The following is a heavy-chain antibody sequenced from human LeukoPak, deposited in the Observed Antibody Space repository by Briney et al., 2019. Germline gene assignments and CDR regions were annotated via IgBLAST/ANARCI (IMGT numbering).Heavy chain of an antibody. Sequence: SVKVSCKASGGTFSSYAISWVRQAPGQGLEWMGRIIPIFGTANYAQKFQGRVTITTDESTSAAYMELSSLRSGDTAVYYCARAPAYSSSWPFDYWGQGTLVTVSS. J-gene: IGHJ4*02. V-gene: IGHV1-69*05. CDR1: GGTFSSYA. CDR3: ARAPAYSSSWPFDY. D-gene: IGHD6-13*01. CDR2: IIPIFGTA.